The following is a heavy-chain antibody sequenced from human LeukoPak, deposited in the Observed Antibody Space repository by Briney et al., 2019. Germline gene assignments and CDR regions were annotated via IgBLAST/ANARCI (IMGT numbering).Heavy chain of an antibody. CDR1: GFTFSSYE. V-gene: IGHV3-48*03. CDR3: ARERDYGLDY. CDR2: ISSSGRII. D-gene: IGHD4-17*01. J-gene: IGHJ4*02. Sequence: GGSLRLSCAASGFTFSSYEMNWVRQAPGKGLEWVSYISSSGRIIYCADSVKGRFTISRDNAKNSLYLQMNSLRAEDTAVYYCARERDYGLDYWGQGTLVTVSS.